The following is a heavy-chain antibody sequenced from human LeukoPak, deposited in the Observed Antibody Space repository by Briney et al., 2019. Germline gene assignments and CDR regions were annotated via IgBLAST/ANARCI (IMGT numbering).Heavy chain of an antibody. CDR1: GFTFSRYS. Sequence: GGSLRLSCAASGFTFSRYSIDWVRQAPGKGLEWLSYISSSSSTIYYADSVKGRFTISRDNAKNSVYLQMNSLRAEDTAVYYCARVWSSGYTKDYWGQETLVTVSS. J-gene: IGHJ4*02. D-gene: IGHD3-22*01. V-gene: IGHV3-48*04. CDR3: ARVWSSGYTKDY. CDR2: ISSSSSTI.